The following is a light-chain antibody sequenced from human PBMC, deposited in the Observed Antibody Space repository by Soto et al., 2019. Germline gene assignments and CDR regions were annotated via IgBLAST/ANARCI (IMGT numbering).Light chain of an antibody. J-gene: IGKJ5*01. Sequence: EIVLTQSPATLSLSPGERATLSCGAGQSVSSSYLAWYQQKPGLAPRLLIYDASSRATGIPDRFSGSGSGTDFTLTISRLEPEDFAVYYCQQYGSSPPITFGQWTRLEIK. CDR1: QSVSSSY. CDR3: QQYGSSPPIT. CDR2: DAS. V-gene: IGKV3D-20*01.